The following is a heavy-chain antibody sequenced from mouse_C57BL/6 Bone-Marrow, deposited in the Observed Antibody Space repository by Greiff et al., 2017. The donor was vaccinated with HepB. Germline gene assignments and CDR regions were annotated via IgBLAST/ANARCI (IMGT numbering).Heavy chain of an antibody. D-gene: IGHD2-1*01. CDR3: AEMGFRNQAWFAY. J-gene: IGHJ3*01. CDR1: GYAFSSSW. Sequence: LQESGPELVKPGASVKISCKASGYAFSSSWMNWVKQRPGKGLEWIGRIYPGDGDTNYNGKFKGKATLTADKSSSTAYMQLSSLTSEDSAVYNCAEMGFRNQAWFAYWGQGTLVTVSA. CDR2: IYPGDGDT. V-gene: IGHV1-82*01.